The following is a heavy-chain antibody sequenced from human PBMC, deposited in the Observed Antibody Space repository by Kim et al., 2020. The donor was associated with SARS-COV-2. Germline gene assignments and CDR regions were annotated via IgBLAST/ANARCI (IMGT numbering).Heavy chain of an antibody. CDR3: ASSYYGDYEYYFDY. Sequence: GGSLRLSCAASGFTFSSYAMSWVRQAPGKGLEWVSAISGSGGSTYYADSVKGRFTISRDNSKNTLFLQMNSLRAEDTAVYYCASSYYGDYEYYFDYWGQGPLVTVSS. J-gene: IGHJ4*02. CDR1: GFTFSSYA. CDR2: ISGSGGST. V-gene: IGHV3-23*01. D-gene: IGHD4-17*01.